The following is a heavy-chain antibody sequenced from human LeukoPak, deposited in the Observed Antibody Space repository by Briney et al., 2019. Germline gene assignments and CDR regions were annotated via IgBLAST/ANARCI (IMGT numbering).Heavy chain of an antibody. CDR3: ARGVVRGVISPYYYMDV. Sequence: SETLSLTCTVSGGSISSYYWSWIRQPPGKGLEWIGYIYTSGSTNYNPSLKSRVTMSVDTSKNQFSLKLSSVTAADTAVYYCARGVVRGVISPYYYMDVWGKGTTVTVSS. V-gene: IGHV4-4*09. D-gene: IGHD3-10*01. CDR2: IYTSGST. CDR1: GGSISSYY. J-gene: IGHJ6*03.